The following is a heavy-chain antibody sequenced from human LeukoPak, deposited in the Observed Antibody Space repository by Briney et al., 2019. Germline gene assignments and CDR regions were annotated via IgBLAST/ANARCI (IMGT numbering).Heavy chain of an antibody. D-gene: IGHD3-10*01. Sequence: GGSLRLSCAPSGFTFNGCSMSGGREAPGKGVGCGSSISTSSTDIYYADSLKGRFTISRDNAKNSLYPQMTSLRAEDTAVYYCAREAASGNYYIEYWGQGPLVTVSS. J-gene: IGHJ4*02. CDR2: ISTSSTDI. CDR3: AREAASGNYYIEY. CDR1: GFTFNGCS. V-gene: IGHV3-21*01.